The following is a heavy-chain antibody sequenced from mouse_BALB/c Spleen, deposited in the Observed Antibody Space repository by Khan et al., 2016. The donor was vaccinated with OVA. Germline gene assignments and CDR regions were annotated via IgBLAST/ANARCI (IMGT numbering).Heavy chain of an antibody. V-gene: IGHV1-7*01. J-gene: IGHJ3*01. Sequence: QVQLKQSGAELAKPGASVKMSCKASGYTFTSYWMHWVKQRPGQGLEWIGYINPSTGYTEYNQKFRDKATLTTDKSSSTAYMQLSSLTSEDSAVCYGARRGLYGLFAYWGQGTLVTVSA. CDR1: GYTFTSYW. CDR2: INPSTGYT. D-gene: IGHD2-2*01. CDR3: ARRGLYGLFAY.